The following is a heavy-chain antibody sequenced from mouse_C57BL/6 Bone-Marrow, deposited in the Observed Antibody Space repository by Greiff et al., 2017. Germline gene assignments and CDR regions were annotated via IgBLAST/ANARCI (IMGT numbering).Heavy chain of an antibody. J-gene: IGHJ4*01. CDR2: ICPGDGDT. Sequence: QVQLQQSGPELVKPGASVKISCKASGYAFSSSWMNWVKQRPGKGLEWIGRICPGDGDTNYNGKFKGKATLTADKSSSTAYMQLSSLTSEDSAVXFCANYDYDGDAMDYWGQGTSVTVSS. D-gene: IGHD2-4*01. CDR1: GYAFSSSW. V-gene: IGHV1-82*01. CDR3: ANYDYDGDAMDY.